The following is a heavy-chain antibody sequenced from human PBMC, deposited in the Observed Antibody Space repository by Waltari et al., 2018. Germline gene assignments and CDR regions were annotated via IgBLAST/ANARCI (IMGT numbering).Heavy chain of an antibody. CDR2: IYSGGAA. J-gene: IGHJ1*01. V-gene: IGHV4-61*02. CDR3: ANRGVGNYFKYFRL. D-gene: IGHD1-7*01. CDR1: GEPISDDVSRWTY. Sequence: QVQLQESGPGLVKPTHTLSLTCTVSGEPISDDVSRWTYWTWIRQSAGKGLEGIGHIYSGGAADYNPSLRSRVTISLATPKSHFTLKLTSVTAADTAVYYCANRGVGNYFKYFRLWSPGTLVTVSS.